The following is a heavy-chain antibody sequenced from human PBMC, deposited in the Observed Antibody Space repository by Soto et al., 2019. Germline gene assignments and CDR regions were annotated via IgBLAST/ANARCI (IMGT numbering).Heavy chain of an antibody. CDR1: GFSLSTSGVG. CDR2: IYWDDDK. Sequence: SGPTLVNPTQTLTLTCTFSGFSLSTSGVGVGWIRQPPGKALEWLALIYWDDDKRYSPSLKSRLTITKDTSKNQVVLTMTNMDPVDTATYYCARRYCSSTSCYNWFDPWGQGNLLTVSS. CDR3: ARRYCSSTSCYNWFDP. V-gene: IGHV2-5*02. D-gene: IGHD2-2*01. J-gene: IGHJ5*02.